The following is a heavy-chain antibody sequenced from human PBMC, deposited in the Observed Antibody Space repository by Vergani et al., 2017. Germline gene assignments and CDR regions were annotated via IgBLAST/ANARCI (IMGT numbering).Heavy chain of an antibody. CDR1: GFTFSSYA. J-gene: IGHJ4*02. CDR2: ISGSGGST. Sequence: EVQLLESGGGLVQPGGSLRLSCAASGFTFSSYAMSWVRQAPGKGLEWVSAISGSGGSTYYADSVKGRFTISRDNSKNTLYLQMNSLRAEDTAVYYCAKETIVGVVSINYYFDCWGQGTLVTVSS. D-gene: IGHD3-3*01. CDR3: AKETIVGVVSINYYFDC. V-gene: IGHV3-23*01.